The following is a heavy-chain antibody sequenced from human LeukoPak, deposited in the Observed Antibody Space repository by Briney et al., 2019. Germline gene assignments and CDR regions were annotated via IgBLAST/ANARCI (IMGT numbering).Heavy chain of an antibody. Sequence: TLSLTCTVSGGSISSGGYYWSWIRQRPGKGLEWIGYIYYSGSTYYNPSLKSRVTISVDTSKNQFSLKLSSVTAADTAVYYCARATRVFGVVIMGPNYYYGMDVWGQGTTVTVSS. CDR3: ARATRVFGVVIMGPNYYYGMDV. CDR2: IYYSGST. CDR1: GGSISSGGYY. D-gene: IGHD3-3*01. J-gene: IGHJ6*02. V-gene: IGHV4-31*03.